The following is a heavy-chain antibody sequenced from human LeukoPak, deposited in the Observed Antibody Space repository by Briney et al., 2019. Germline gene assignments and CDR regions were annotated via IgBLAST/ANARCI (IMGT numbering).Heavy chain of an antibody. CDR2: ISAYNGKT. Sequence: ASVKVSCKASGFTFSSYVSWVRQAPGQGLEWMGWISAYNGKTNYAHKFQGRVTMTTDTSTSTAYMDLRSLRSDDTAVYYCARGGALTSFDSWGQGTLITVSS. J-gene: IGHJ4*02. D-gene: IGHD1-26*01. CDR3: ARGGALTSFDS. CDR1: GFTFSSYV. V-gene: IGHV1-18*01.